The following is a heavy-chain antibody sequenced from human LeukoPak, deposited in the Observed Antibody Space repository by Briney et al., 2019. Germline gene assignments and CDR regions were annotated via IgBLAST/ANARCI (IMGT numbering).Heavy chain of an antibody. CDR2: IWYDGSNK. D-gene: IGHD3-3*01. CDR3: AREYPYDFWSGFLSGMDV. Sequence: GGSLRLSCAASGFTFSSYGMHWVRQAPGKGLEWVAVIWYDGSNKYYADSVKGRFTISRDNSKNTLYLQMNSLRAEDTAVYYCAREYPYDFWSGFLSGMDVWGQGTTVTVSS. CDR1: GFTFSSYG. V-gene: IGHV3-33*01. J-gene: IGHJ6*02.